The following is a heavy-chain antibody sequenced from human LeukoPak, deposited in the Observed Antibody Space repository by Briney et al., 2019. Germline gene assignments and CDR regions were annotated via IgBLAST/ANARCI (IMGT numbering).Heavy chain of an antibody. CDR1: GFTFSSHS. V-gene: IGHV3-30*04. CDR3: ARVRLPFREFLPNFDP. Sequence: GGSLRLSCAASGFTFSSHSIHWVRQAPGKGLEWVAAMSYDGINTYYADSVKGRFSISRDIPKNTVYLQLAGLTPEDTAFYYCARVRLPFREFLPNFDPWGQGTLVIVSS. D-gene: IGHD3-10*01. CDR2: MSYDGINT. J-gene: IGHJ5*02.